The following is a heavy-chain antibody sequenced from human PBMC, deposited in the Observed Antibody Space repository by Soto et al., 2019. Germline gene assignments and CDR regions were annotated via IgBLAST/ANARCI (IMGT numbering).Heavy chain of an antibody. CDR3: ARDYGGSSTTCDYLDV. CDR2: ITPSGKTI. D-gene: IGHD2-2*01. Sequence: EVQLVESGGGLVQPGGSLRLSCAGSGFTFSHYEMNWVRQAPGKGLEWVSYITPSGKTIYYADSVKGRFTISRDNAKNSLYLQMNSLRAEDTAVYYRARDYGGSSTTCDYLDVWGQGTTVTFSS. J-gene: IGHJ6*03. CDR1: GFTFSHYE. V-gene: IGHV3-48*03.